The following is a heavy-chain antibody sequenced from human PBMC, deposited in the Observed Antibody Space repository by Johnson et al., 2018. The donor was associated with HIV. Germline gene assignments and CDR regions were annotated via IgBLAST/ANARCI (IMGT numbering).Heavy chain of an antibody. CDR2: IWYDGSNK. Sequence: QVQLVESGGGVVQPGRSLRLSCAASGFTFSSYAMHWVRQAPGKGLEWVAVIWYDGSNKNYADSVKGRFTISRDNSKNTLYLQMNSLRAEDTAVFYCARATTSKDHAFDIWGQGTMVTVSA. J-gene: IGHJ3*02. D-gene: IGHD1-14*01. CDR1: GFTFSSYA. V-gene: IGHV3-30-3*01. CDR3: ARATTSKDHAFDI.